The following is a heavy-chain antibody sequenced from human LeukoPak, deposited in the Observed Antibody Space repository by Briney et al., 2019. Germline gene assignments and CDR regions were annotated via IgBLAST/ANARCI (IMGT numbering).Heavy chain of an antibody. CDR2: ISWNSGSI. Sequence: GRSLRLSCAASGFTFDDYAMHWVRQAPGKGLEWVSGISWNSGSIGYADSVKGRFTISRDNAKNSLYLQMNSLRAEDIALYYCAKADRNSNAFDIWGQGTMVTVSS. CDR1: GFTFDDYA. CDR3: AKADRNSNAFDI. D-gene: IGHD4-23*01. V-gene: IGHV3-9*03. J-gene: IGHJ3*02.